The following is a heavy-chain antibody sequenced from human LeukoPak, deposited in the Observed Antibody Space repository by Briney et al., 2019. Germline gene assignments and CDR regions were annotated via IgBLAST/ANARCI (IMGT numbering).Heavy chain of an antibody. D-gene: IGHD2-15*01. CDR1: GYTFTGYY. CDR2: INPNSGGT. V-gene: IGHV1-2*02. J-gene: IGHJ4*02. CDR3: ARSSYCSGGSCYSEFDY. Sequence: ASVKVSCKTSGYTFTGYYMHWVRQAPGQGLEWMGWINPNSGGTNYAQKFQGRVTMTRDTSISTAYMELSRLRSGDTAVYYCARSSYCSGGSCYSEFDYWGQGTLVTVSS.